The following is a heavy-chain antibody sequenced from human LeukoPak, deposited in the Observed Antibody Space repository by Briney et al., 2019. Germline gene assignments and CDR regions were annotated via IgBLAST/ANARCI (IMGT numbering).Heavy chain of an antibody. CDR1: GVTFSSYG. J-gene: IGHJ4*02. D-gene: IGHD6-13*01. V-gene: IGHV3-33*01. CDR3: ARAGVAAAAVDY. Sequence: GGSLRLSCAASGVTFSSYGMHWVRQAPGKGLEWVAVIWYDGSNKYYADSVKGRFTISRDNSKNTLYLEMHSLRAEDTAVYYCARAGVAAAAVDYWGQGTLVTVSS. CDR2: IWYDGSNK.